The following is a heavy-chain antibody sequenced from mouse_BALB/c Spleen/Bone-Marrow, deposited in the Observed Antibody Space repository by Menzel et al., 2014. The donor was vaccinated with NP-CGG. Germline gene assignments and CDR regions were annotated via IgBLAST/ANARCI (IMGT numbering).Heavy chain of an antibody. Sequence: EVKLMESGAELVKPGASVKLSCTASGFNIKDTYIHWVNQRPERGLEWIGRIDPANGFAKYDPKFQGKATITADTSSNTAYLHLSSLTSEDTAVYYCARAYYGNYPYVMDYWGQGTSVTVSS. CDR1: GFNIKDTY. J-gene: IGHJ4*01. D-gene: IGHD2-10*01. CDR2: IDPANGFA. V-gene: IGHV14-3*02. CDR3: ARAYYGNYPYVMDY.